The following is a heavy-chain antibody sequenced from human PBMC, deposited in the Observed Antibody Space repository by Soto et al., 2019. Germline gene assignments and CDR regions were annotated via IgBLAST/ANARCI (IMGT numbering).Heavy chain of an antibody. D-gene: IGHD6-13*01. J-gene: IGHJ4*02. Sequence: HPGGSLRLSCAASGFNFSSYAMHWVRQAPGKGLEWVAVISYDGGKKYYADSVEGRFTISRDNSKNTLYVEVNSLSVEDTAVYYCAREGQPAAGTTPHNWGQGTLVTVSS. CDR3: AREGQPAAGTTPHN. CDR1: GFNFSSYA. CDR2: ISYDGGKK. V-gene: IGHV3-30*04.